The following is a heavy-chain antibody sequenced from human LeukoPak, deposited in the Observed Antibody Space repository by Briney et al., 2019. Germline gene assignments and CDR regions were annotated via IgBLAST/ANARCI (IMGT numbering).Heavy chain of an antibody. CDR1: RFTFSSYS. CDR2: ISSGGSYI. CDR3: ASACSSGWYYFDY. Sequence: GGSLRLSCAASRFTFSSYSMNWVRQAPGKGLEWVSSISSGGSYIYYADSVKGRFTISRDNAKNSLYLQMNSLRAEDTAVYSCASACSSGWYYFDYWGQGTPVTVSS. V-gene: IGHV3-21*01. D-gene: IGHD6-19*01. J-gene: IGHJ4*02.